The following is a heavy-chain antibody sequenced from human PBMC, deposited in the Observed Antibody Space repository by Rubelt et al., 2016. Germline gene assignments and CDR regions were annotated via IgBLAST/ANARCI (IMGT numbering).Heavy chain of an antibody. V-gene: IGHV3-74*02. Sequence: EVQLLESGGGLVQPGGSLRLSCAASGFSFSNYWMHWVRQAPGRGLVWVSRINGDGGRTSYADSVKGRFSISRENAKTTVDLEMRNLRADDTAVYYCVRVNCAGHCDSRDWYYDLWGRGTLVTVSS. J-gene: IGHJ2*01. CDR3: VRVNCAGHCDSRDWYYDL. D-gene: IGHD2-21*02. CDR1: GFSFSNYW. CDR2: INGDGGRT.